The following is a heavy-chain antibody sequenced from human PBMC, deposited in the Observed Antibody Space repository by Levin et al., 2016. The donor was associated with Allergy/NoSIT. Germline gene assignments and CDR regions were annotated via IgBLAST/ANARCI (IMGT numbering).Heavy chain of an antibody. CDR1: GGSISSNAYY. D-gene: IGHD3-22*01. Sequence: SETLSLTCTVSGGSISSNAYYWSWVRQHPGKGLEWIGYIYYSGGTYYNPSLKSRVTISVDTSKSQFSLKLSSVTAADTAVYYCARVTRHDSSGYPVDYWGQGTLVTVSS. CDR2: IYYSGGT. J-gene: IGHJ4*02. V-gene: IGHV4-31*03. CDR3: ARVTRHDSSGYPVDY.